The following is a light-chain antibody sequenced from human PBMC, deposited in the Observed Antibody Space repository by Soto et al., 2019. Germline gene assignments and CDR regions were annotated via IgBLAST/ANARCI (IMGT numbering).Light chain of an antibody. Sequence: QSVLAQPASVSGSPGQSITISCTGTSSDVGRYNYVSWFQQHPGKAPKLMIFDVSNWPSGVSDRFSGSKSGNTASLTISGLQAEDEADYYCSSFTRSSTFVFGTGTKVTV. CDR2: DVS. CDR3: SSFTRSSTFV. J-gene: IGLJ1*01. V-gene: IGLV2-14*01. CDR1: SSDVGRYNY.